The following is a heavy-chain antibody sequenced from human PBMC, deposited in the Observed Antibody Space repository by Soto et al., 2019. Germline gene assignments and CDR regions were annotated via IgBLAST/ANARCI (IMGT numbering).Heavy chain of an antibody. J-gene: IGHJ3*02. V-gene: IGHV5-51*01. Sequence: GESLKISCKGSGYSFTSYWIGWVRQMPGKGLEWMGIIYPGDSDTRYSPSFQGQVTISADRSISTAYLQWSSLKASDTAMHYCARRLYLDTAMAHAFDIWGQGTMVTVSS. CDR1: GYSFTSYW. CDR2: IYPGDSDT. D-gene: IGHD5-18*01. CDR3: ARRLYLDTAMAHAFDI.